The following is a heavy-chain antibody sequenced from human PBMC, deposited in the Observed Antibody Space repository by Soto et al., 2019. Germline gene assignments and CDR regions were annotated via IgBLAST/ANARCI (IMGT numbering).Heavy chain of an antibody. V-gene: IGHV1-2*02. Sequence: ASVKVSCNASGDTFTGYYIHWVQQAPGQRLGWMGWINPKSGGTKYAQKFQGRVTMTRDTSITTAYMELSRLRADDTAVYYCARVIQYSTSWYTLGYWGQGTLVTVSS. J-gene: IGHJ4*02. CDR3: ARVIQYSTSWYTLGY. D-gene: IGHD6-13*01. CDR1: GDTFTGYY. CDR2: INPKSGGT.